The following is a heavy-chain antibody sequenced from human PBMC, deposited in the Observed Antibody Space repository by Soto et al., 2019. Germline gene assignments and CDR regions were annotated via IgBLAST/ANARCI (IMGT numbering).Heavy chain of an antibody. CDR2: INHSGST. CDR3: ARCPFLVVPDAISRQDLPSRYFDY. Sequence: PSETLSLTCAVYGGSFSGYYWSWIRQPPGKGLEWIGEINHSGSTNYNPSLKSRVTISVDTSKNQFSLKLSSVTAADTAVYYCARCPFLVVPDAISRQDLPSRYFDYWGQGTLVTVSS. V-gene: IGHV4-34*01. CDR1: GGSFSGYY. D-gene: IGHD2-2*01. J-gene: IGHJ4*02.